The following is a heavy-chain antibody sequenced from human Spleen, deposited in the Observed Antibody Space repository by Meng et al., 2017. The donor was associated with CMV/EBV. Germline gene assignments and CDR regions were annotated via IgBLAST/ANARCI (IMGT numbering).Heavy chain of an antibody. CDR3: VRSLGDQFYYYGMDV. CDR2: IYSGGST. CDR1: GFTVGDNY. J-gene: IGHJ6*02. Sequence: GGSLRLSCAASGFTVGDNYMSWVRQAPGKGLEWVSVIYSGGSTHYADFVKGRFTISRDNVKNTLYLQMSSLRAEDTAIYYCVRSLGDQFYYYGMDVWGRGTTVTVSS. V-gene: IGHV3-53*01. D-gene: IGHD3-16*01.